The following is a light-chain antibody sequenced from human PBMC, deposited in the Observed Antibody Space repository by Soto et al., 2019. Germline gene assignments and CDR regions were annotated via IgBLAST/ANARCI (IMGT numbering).Light chain of an antibody. Sequence: DIQMTQSPSTLSASVGDRATITCRASQSISSWLAWYQQKPGKAPKLLIYKASSLESGVPSRFSGSGSGTEFTLTISSLQPDDFATYYCQQYNSYRITFGQGTRLEIK. CDR2: KAS. V-gene: IGKV1-5*03. CDR1: QSISSW. CDR3: QQYNSYRIT. J-gene: IGKJ5*01.